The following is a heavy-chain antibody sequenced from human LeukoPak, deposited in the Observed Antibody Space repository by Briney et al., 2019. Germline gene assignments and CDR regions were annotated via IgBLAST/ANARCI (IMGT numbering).Heavy chain of an antibody. V-gene: IGHV1-18*01. CDR1: GYTFTSYA. Sequence: ASVKVSCKASGYTFTSYAISWVRQAPGQGLEWMGWISGHNDDTNYAQRLQGSVTMTTDTSTSTAYMELRSLRSDDTAVYYCARAGYCSGGSCYPYYYYYYMDVWGKGTTVTVSS. D-gene: IGHD2-15*01. CDR2: ISGHNDDT. CDR3: ARAGYCSGGSCYPYYYYYYMDV. J-gene: IGHJ6*03.